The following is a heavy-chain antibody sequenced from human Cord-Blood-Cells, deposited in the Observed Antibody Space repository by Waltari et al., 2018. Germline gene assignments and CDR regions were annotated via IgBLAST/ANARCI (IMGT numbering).Heavy chain of an antibody. D-gene: IGHD1-26*01. CDR2: IYSGGST. V-gene: IGHV3-66*01. CDR3: ARVGYSGSYYNWFDP. CDR1: GFTVSSNY. Sequence: EVQLVESGGGLVQPGGSLRLSCAASGFTVSSNYMSWVSTAPGKGLEWVSVIYSGGSTYYADSVKGRFTISRDNSKNTLYLQMNSLRAEDTAVYYCARVGYSGSYYNWFDPWGQGTLVTVSS. J-gene: IGHJ5*02.